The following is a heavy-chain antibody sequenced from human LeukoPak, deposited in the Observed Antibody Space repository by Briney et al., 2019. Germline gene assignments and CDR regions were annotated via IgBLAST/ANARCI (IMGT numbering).Heavy chain of an antibody. V-gene: IGHV3-48*01. CDR1: GFTLSSYS. CDR3: ARERYSSSWSQLDAFDI. CDR2: ISSSSSNI. D-gene: IGHD6-13*01. J-gene: IGHJ3*02. Sequence: GGSLRLCCAASGFTLSSYSMNWVRQAPGKGLEWVSYISSSSSNIYYADSVKGRFTISRGNAKNPLYLQMNSLRAEDTAVYYCARERYSSSWSQLDAFDIWGQGTMVTVSS.